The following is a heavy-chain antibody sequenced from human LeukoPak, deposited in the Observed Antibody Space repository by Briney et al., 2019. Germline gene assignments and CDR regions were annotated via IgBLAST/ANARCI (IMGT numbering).Heavy chain of an antibody. Sequence: GGSLRLSCAASGFTFSSYSMNWVRQAPGKGLEWVSSISSSSSYIYYADSVKGRFTISRDNAKNSLYLQMNSLRAEDTAVYYCARELRYYYDSSGYYSGAFDIWGQGTMVTVSS. CDR2: ISSSSSYI. J-gene: IGHJ3*02. CDR3: ARELRYYYDSSGYYSGAFDI. V-gene: IGHV3-21*01. CDR1: GFTFSSYS. D-gene: IGHD3-22*01.